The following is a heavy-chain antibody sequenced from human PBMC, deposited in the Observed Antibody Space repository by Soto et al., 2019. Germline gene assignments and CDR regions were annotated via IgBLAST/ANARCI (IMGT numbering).Heavy chain of an antibody. CDR1: GGSISNYY. D-gene: IGHD5-18*01. CDR2: IYSSGST. J-gene: IGHJ4*02. Sequence: SETLSLTCSVSGGSISNYYWNWIRQSPGKGLEWIGYIYSSGSTHYNPSLQNRVTISIDTSKNQVSLNVNSVTAADTAVYYCARDHPHSYGVYYFDYWGQGTPVTVS. V-gene: IGHV4-59*01. CDR3: ARDHPHSYGVYYFDY.